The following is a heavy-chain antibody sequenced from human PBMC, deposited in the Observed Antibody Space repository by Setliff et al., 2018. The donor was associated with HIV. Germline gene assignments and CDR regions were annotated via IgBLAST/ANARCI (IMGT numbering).Heavy chain of an antibody. D-gene: IGHD1-20*01. CDR1: GFTFRSYE. V-gene: IGHV3-74*01. J-gene: IGHJ4*02. CDR3: ASGGSYNWNYLGY. Sequence: GGSLRLSCAASGFTFRSYEMNWVRQAPGKGLEWVSRINGDESSTTYADSVRGRFTISRDNAENTLYLQMNSLRAEDTAVYYCASGGSYNWNYLGYWGQGALVTVSS. CDR2: INGDESST.